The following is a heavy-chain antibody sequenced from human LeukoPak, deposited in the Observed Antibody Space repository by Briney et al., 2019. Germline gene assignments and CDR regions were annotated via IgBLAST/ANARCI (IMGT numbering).Heavy chain of an antibody. CDR2: IYYSGST. CDR3: ARHYSPTKTCGGDRSLDY. Sequence: SETLSLTCTVSGGSITSYYWSWIRQPPGKGLEWIGYIYYSGSTKYNPSLKSRLTMSVDTSKNQLSLKLSSVTAADTAVYYCARHYSPTKTCGGDRSLDYWGQGTLVTVSS. D-gene: IGHD2-21*02. J-gene: IGHJ4*02. V-gene: IGHV4-59*01. CDR1: GGSITSYY.